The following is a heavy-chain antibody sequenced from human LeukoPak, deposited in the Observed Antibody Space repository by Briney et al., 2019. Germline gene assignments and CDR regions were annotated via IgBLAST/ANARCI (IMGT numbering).Heavy chain of an antibody. CDR3: AREEVKSFDN. J-gene: IGHJ4*02. CDR2: IKQDGSET. V-gene: IGHV3-7*03. CDR1: GFSFSGYW. Sequence: GGSLRLSCAASGFSFSGYWMTWVRQAPGRGLEWVANIKQDGSETSYVTSVRGRFTISRDNAKNSLYLQMNNLRVEDTAVYFCAREEVKSFDNWGQGTQVTVSS.